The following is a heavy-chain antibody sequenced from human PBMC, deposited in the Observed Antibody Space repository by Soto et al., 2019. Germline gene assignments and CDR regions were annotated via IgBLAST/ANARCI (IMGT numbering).Heavy chain of an antibody. Sequence: SVSLSLTGSLCRSSVTRGGYYWTWIRQHPGKGLGWMGYICYSGSTYYNPSLKRRVTISVDTSKNQFSLKLSSVTAADTAVYYCARAAPDPYVDYEMVPGYYFPWFDPWGEGTRVTV. CDR1: RSSVTRGGYY. D-gene: IGHD3-9*01. CDR2: ICYSGST. J-gene: IGHJ5*02. V-gene: IGHV4-31*03. CDR3: ARAAPDPYVDYEMVPGYYFPWFDP.